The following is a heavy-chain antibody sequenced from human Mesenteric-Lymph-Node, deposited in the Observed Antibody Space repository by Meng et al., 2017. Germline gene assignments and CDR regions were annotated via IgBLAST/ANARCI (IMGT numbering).Heavy chain of an antibody. V-gene: IGHV3-7*01. CDR1: GFTFSSYW. CDR2: IKQDGNEK. CDR3: ARSYGYSYGPDYYYYYGMDV. Sequence: GGSLRLSCAASGFTFSSYWMTWVRQAPGKGLEWVANIKQDGNEKYYVDSVKGRFTISRDNAKNSLYLQMHSLRVEDTAVYYCARSYGYSYGPDYYYYYGMDVWGQGTTVTVSS. D-gene: IGHD5-18*01. J-gene: IGHJ6*02.